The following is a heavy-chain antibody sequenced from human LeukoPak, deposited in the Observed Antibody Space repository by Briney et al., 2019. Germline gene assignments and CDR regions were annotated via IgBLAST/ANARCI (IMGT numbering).Heavy chain of an antibody. Sequence: PGGSLRLSCVASGLSISGQWMSWVRQAPGKGLEWVSIIYSGGNTYYADSVKGRFTISRDNSKNTLYLQMNRLRPEDTAVYYCARGTVTAPDYWGQGTLVIVSS. CDR3: ARGTVTAPDY. CDR1: GLSISGQW. V-gene: IGHV3-53*01. J-gene: IGHJ4*02. D-gene: IGHD2-21*02. CDR2: IYSGGNT.